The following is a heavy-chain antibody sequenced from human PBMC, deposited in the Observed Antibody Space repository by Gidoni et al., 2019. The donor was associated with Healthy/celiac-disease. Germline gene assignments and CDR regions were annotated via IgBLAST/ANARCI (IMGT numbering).Heavy chain of an antibody. J-gene: IGHJ4*02. CDR1: GFTFSSYA. CDR2: ISYDGSNK. V-gene: IGHV3-30-3*01. CDR3: AREVRATFDY. Sequence: QVQLVESGGGVVPTGRSLRLSCAAPGFTFSSYAMHWVSQAPGKGVEWVAVISYDGSNKYYADSVKGRFTISRDNSKNTLYLQMNSLRAEDTAVYYCAREVRATFDYWGQGTLVTVSS.